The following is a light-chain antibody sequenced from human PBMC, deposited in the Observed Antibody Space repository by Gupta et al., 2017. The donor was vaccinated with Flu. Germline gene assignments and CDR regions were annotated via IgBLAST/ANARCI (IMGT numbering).Light chain of an antibody. J-gene: IGLJ1*01. Sequence: QSALTQPRSVSGSPGQSVTISCTGTGSDVGAYDYVSWYQQHPGKGPKLIIYDVTKRPSGVPYRFSGSKSGNTAYLTISGLQTEDEADYYCYSHAVSYAYSHAASYTYVFGTGTTVTVL. V-gene: IGLV2-11*01. CDR2: DVT. CDR3: YSHAVSYAYSHAASYTYV. CDR1: GSDVGAYDY.